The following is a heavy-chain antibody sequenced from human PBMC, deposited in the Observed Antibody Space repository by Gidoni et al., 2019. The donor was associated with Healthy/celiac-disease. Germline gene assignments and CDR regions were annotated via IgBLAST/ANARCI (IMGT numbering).Heavy chain of an antibody. CDR2: FDPEDGET. CDR3: ATLAAADGGFDY. D-gene: IGHD6-13*01. CDR1: GYTLTELS. V-gene: IGHV1-24*01. J-gene: IGHJ4*02. Sequence: QVPLVQSGAEVTKPGASVKVSFKVSGYTLTELSMHWVRQAPGKGLEWMGGFDPEDGETIYAQKFQGRVTMTEDTSTDTAYMELSSLRSEDTAVYYCATLAAADGGFDYWGQGTLVTVSS.